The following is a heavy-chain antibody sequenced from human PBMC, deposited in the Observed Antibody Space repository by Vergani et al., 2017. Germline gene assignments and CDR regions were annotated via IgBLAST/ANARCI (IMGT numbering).Heavy chain of an antibody. CDR2: IYYSGST. D-gene: IGHD3-10*01. V-gene: IGHV4-59*01. CDR3: ARSSDDYGSAT. Sequence: QVQLQESGPGLVKPSETLSLTCTVSGGSISSYYWSWVRQPPGKGLEWIGYIYYSGSTNSNPSLKSRVTRSVDTSKNQFSLKLSSVAAADTAVYYCARSSDDYGSATWGQGTLVTVSS. CDR1: GGSISSYY. J-gene: IGHJ5*02.